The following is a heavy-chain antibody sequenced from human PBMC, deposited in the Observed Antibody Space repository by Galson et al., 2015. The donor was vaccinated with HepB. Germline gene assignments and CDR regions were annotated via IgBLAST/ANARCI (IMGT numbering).Heavy chain of an antibody. Sequence: VKVSCKASGGTFSSYAISWVRQAPGQGLEWMGGIIPIFGTANYAQKFQGRVTITADESTSTAYMELSSLRSEDTAVYYCARGGARGVRFDPWGQGTLVTVSS. CDR1: GGTFSSYA. D-gene: IGHD3-10*01. V-gene: IGHV1-69*01. J-gene: IGHJ5*02. CDR3: ARGGARGVRFDP. CDR2: IIPIFGTA.